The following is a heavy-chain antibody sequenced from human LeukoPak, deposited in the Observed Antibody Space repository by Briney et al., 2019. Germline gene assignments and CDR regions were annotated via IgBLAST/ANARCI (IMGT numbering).Heavy chain of an antibody. V-gene: IGHV4-59*01. CDR1: GGSISSYY. Sequence: PSETLSLTCTVSGGSISSYYWSWIRQPPGKGLEWIGYIYYSGSANYNPSLKSRVTISVDTSKNQFSLKLTSVTAADTAVYYCARTTEGGYTYGYFYYYYMDVWGKGTTVTISS. CDR3: ARTTEGGYTYGYFYYYYMDV. CDR2: IYYSGSA. D-gene: IGHD5-18*01. J-gene: IGHJ6*03.